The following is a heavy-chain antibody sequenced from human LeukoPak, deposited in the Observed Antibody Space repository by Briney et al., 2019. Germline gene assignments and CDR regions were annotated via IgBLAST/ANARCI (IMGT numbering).Heavy chain of an antibody. CDR3: AKLPGRAADY. CDR2: ISDSGGGT. J-gene: IGHJ4*02. V-gene: IGHV3-23*01. CDR1: GFTFSSYV. Sequence: GGSLRLSCAASGFTFSSYVMNWVRQAPGKGLKWVLGISDSGGGTYYADSVKGRFTISRDNSKNTLYLQMNSLRAEDTAVYYCAKLPGRAADYWGQGTLVTVSS.